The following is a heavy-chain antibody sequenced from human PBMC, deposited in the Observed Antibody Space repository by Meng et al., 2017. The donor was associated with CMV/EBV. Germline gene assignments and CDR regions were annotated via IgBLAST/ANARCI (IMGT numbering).Heavy chain of an antibody. J-gene: IGHJ4*02. D-gene: IGHD3-22*01. CDR2: ISSSSSI. CDR3: ARDLGPGSMGSGSFDY. Sequence: GGSLRLSCAASGFTSSRYSMNWVRQAPGKGLEWVSSISSSSSIYSADSVKGRFTISSDTAKNSLYLQMNSLRAEDTAVYYCARDLGPGSMGSGSFDYWGQGTLVTVSS. V-gene: IGHV3-21*01. CDR1: GFTSSRYS.